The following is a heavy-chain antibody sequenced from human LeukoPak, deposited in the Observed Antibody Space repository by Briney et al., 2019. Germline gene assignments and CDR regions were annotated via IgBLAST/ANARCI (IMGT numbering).Heavy chain of an antibody. J-gene: IGHJ1*01. D-gene: IGHD1-14*01. CDR3: ARDDTGGFQH. CDR2: INPSGGST. V-gene: IGHV1-46*01. Sequence: ASVKVSCKASGYTFTSYYMHWVRQAPGQGLEWMGIINPSGGSTSYAQKFQGRVTMTRDTSISTAYMELSRLRSDDTAVYYCARDDTGGFQHWGQGTLVTVSS. CDR1: GYTFTSYY.